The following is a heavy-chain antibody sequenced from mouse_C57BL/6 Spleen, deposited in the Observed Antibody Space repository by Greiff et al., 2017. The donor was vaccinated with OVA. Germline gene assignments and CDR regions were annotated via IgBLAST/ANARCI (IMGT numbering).Heavy chain of an antibody. Sequence: VQGVESGAELVKPGASVKLSCKASGYTFTSYWMQWVKQRPGQGLEWIGEIDPSDSYTNYNQKFKGKATLTVDTSSSTAYMQLSSLTSEDSAVYYCARNGVLRYSAWFAYWGQGTLVTVSA. CDR2: IDPSDSYT. CDR1: GYTFTSYW. D-gene: IGHD1-1*01. J-gene: IGHJ3*01. V-gene: IGHV1-50*01. CDR3: ARNGVLRYSAWFAY.